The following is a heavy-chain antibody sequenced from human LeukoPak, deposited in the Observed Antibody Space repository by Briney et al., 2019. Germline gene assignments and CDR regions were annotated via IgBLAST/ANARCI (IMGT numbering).Heavy chain of an antibody. Sequence: GGSLRLSCAASGFTFSSYSMNWVRQAPGKGLEWVSYISSSSSTIYYADSVKGRFTISRDNAKNSLYLQMNSLRTEDTALYYCAKASEYSRSWGFYPWGQGTLVTVSS. V-gene: IGHV3-48*01. D-gene: IGHD6-13*01. J-gene: IGHJ5*02. CDR1: GFTFSSYS. CDR3: AKASEYSRSWGFYP. CDR2: ISSSSSTI.